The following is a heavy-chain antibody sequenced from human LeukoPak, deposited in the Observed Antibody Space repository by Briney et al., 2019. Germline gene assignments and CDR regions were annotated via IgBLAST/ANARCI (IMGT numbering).Heavy chain of an antibody. CDR3: ARGAPEIRAHDGSYYDFWSGYFDYYYYYMDV. V-gene: IGHV1-8*01. D-gene: IGHD3-3*01. CDR2: MNPNSGNT. J-gene: IGHJ6*03. CDR1: GYTFTSYD. Sequence: GASVKVSCKASGYTFTSYDINWVRQATGQGLEWIGWMNPNSGNTGYAQEFQGRVTMTRNTSISTAYMELSSLRSEDTAVYYCARGAPEIRAHDGSYYDFWSGYFDYYYYYMDVWGKGTTVTVSS.